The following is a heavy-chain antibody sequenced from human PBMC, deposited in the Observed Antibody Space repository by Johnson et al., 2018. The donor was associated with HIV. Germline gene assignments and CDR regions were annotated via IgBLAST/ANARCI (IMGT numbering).Heavy chain of an antibody. CDR1: GFTLRSHA. J-gene: IGHJ3*02. V-gene: IGHV3-30-3*01. CDR2: ISYDGNNK. Sequence: QVQLVESGGGVVQPGRSLRLSCAASGFTLRSHAMHWVRQAPGKGLEWVAVISYDGNNKFQADSVKGRFTISRDNSKNTLYRQMNSLRAEDTDLYYWARGGVYCLGDCHASDIGGQGTMGTVSS. CDR3: ARGGVYCLGDCHASDI. D-gene: IGHD2-21*02.